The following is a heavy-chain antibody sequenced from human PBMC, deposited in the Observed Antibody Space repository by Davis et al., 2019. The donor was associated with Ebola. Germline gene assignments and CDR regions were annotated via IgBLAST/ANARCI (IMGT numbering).Heavy chain of an antibody. V-gene: IGHV3-73*01. Sequence: PGGSLRLSCAASGFTFSGSAMHWVRQASGKGLEWVGRIRSKANSYATAYAASVKGRFTISRDDSKNTAYLQMNSLKTEDTAVYYCTSAAAGLPFDYWGQGTLVTVSS. CDR1: GFTFSGSA. CDR3: TSAAAGLPFDY. CDR2: IRSKANSYAT. D-gene: IGHD6-13*01. J-gene: IGHJ4*02.